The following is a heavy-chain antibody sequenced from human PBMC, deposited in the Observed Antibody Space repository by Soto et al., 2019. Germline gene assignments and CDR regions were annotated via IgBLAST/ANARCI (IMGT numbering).Heavy chain of an antibody. CDR1: GGSFSGYY. D-gene: IGHD3-9*01. CDR2: INHSGST. J-gene: IGHJ5*02. V-gene: IGHV4-34*01. Sequence: SETLSLTCAVYGGSFSGYYWSWIRQPPGKGLEWIGEINHSGSTNYNPSLKSRVTISVDTSKNQFSLKLSSVTAADTAVYYCARGQLRYFDWLLNWFDPWGQGTLVTVSS. CDR3: ARGQLRYFDWLLNWFDP.